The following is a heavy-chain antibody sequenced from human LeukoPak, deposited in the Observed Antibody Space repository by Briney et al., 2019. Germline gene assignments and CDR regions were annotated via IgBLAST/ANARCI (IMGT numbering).Heavy chain of an antibody. J-gene: IGHJ6*02. D-gene: IGHD3-10*01. V-gene: IGHV3-48*04. CDR2: ISHTGSTM. Sequence: GGSLRLSCAASGFTFDDYGMSWVRQAPGKGLEWVSYISHTGSTMSYADSVKGRFTISRDNARNSLHLQMNSLRAEDTAVYYCAIPPLSGTGSSRPLAEMDVWGQGTTVTVSS. CDR3: AIPPLSGTGSSRPLAEMDV. CDR1: GFTFDDYG.